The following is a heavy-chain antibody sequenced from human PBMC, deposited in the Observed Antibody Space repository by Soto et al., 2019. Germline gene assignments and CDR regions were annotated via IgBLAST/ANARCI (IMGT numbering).Heavy chain of an antibody. CDR2: IWPGDSDT. D-gene: IGHD2-15*01. Sequence: PGESLKISFKASGYSFTSYWIGWVRQMPGKGLEYMGIIWPGDSDTRYSPSFQGQVTMSVDKSINTAYLQWRSLKASDTAMYYCATLDCAGGSCFPFDHWGQGSLVTVSS. CDR3: ATLDCAGGSCFPFDH. CDR1: GYSFTSYW. V-gene: IGHV5-51*01. J-gene: IGHJ4*02.